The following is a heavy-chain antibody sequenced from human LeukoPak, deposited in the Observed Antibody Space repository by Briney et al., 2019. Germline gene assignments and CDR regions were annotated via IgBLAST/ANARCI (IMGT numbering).Heavy chain of an antibody. CDR3: AREFTVKDAFDI. V-gene: IGHV3-30*03. D-gene: IGHD4-17*01. CDR2: ISYDGHNK. J-gene: IGHJ3*02. Sequence: QAGRSLRLSCAASGFTFSSYGIHWVRQAPGKGLEWVAVISYDGHNKYYADSVKGRFTISRDNSKNTLYLQMNILRADDTAVYYCAREFTVKDAFDIWGQGTMVTVSS. CDR1: GFTFSSYG.